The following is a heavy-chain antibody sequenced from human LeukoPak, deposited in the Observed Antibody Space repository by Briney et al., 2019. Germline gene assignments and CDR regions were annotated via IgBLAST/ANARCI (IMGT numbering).Heavy chain of an antibody. D-gene: IGHD3-10*01. CDR1: GFTFSDFA. CDR2: ISSNGISP. CDR3: AKDPPMVRGVGSNYYGMDV. J-gene: IGHJ6*02. Sequence: GRSLRLSCAASGFTFSDFAMHWLRQAPGKGLEYVSTISSNGISPYYANSVKGRFTVSRDNSKNTLYLQMNSLRAEDTAVYYCAKDPPMVRGVGSNYYGMDVWGQGTTVTVSS. V-gene: IGHV3-64*04.